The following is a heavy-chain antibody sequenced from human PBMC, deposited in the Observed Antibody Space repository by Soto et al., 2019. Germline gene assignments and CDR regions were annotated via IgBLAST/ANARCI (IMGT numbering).Heavy chain of an antibody. CDR3: ARLYYGNEALRSHFDH. CDR1: GYTFTAYG. D-gene: IGHD3-3*01. J-gene: IGHJ4*02. CDR2: ISTYNGNR. V-gene: IGHV1-18*04. Sequence: QVQLVQSGPEVKKPGASVKVSCEASGYTFTAYGISWVRQAPGQGLEWMGWISTYNGNRNYAQRLQGRVTMTTDTSTSTANMELRNLTSDDTAVYCGARLYYGNEALRSHFDHCGQGALVTGSS.